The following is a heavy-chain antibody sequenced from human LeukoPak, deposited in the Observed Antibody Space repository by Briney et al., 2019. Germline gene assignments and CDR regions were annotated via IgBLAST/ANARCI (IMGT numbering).Heavy chain of an antibody. CDR2: IKQDGSEK. J-gene: IGHJ1*01. CDR3: ATTVSAGTYRYFQH. D-gene: IGHD6-13*01. Sequence: HSGGSLRLSCAASGFTFSNYWMSWVRQAPGKGLEWVANIKQDGSEKYYVDSVKGRFTISRDNDKNSLYLQMNSLRAEDAAVYYCATTVSAGTYRYFQHWGQGTLVTVSS. CDR1: GFTFSNYW. V-gene: IGHV3-7*01.